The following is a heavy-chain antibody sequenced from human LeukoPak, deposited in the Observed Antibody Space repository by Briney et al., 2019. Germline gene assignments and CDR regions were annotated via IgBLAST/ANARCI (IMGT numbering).Heavy chain of an antibody. D-gene: IGHD6-19*01. J-gene: IGHJ4*02. Sequence: GGSLRLSCEASGFTLSSYAMNWVRQAPGKGLEWVAGMYDSGGTTSYTWYAGSVKGRFTISRDKFKNTLYLQMNSLRAEDMAVYYCAKNRQQWLVRPANFDYWGQGILVAVSS. CDR2: MYDSGGTTSYT. V-gene: IGHV3-23*01. CDR3: AKNRQQWLVRPANFDY. CDR1: GFTLSSYA.